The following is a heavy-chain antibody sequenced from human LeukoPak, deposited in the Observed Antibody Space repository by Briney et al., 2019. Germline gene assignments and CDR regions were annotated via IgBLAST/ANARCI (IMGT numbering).Heavy chain of an antibody. CDR2: ISYDGSNK. J-gene: IGHJ4*02. D-gene: IGHD5-18*01. Sequence: GGSLRLSCAASGFTFSSYAMHWVRQAPGKGLEWVAVISYDGSNKYYADSVKGRFTISRDNSKNTLYLQMNSLRAEDTAVYYCAKDMVGYSYGLNPVFDYWGQGTLVTVSS. CDR1: GFTFSSYA. V-gene: IGHV3-30-3*01. CDR3: AKDMVGYSYGLNPVFDY.